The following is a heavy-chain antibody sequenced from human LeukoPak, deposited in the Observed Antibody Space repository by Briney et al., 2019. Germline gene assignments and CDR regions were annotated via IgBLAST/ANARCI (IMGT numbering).Heavy chain of an antibody. Sequence: GESLKISCKGSGYRFTGYWIGWVRQMPGKGLEWMGIIYPGDSDTRYSPSFQGQVTISADKSINTAYLQWSSLKASDTAMYYCARRDNQIGDYWGQGTLVTVSS. CDR1: GYRFTGYW. CDR3: ARRDNQIGDY. D-gene: IGHD2-15*01. J-gene: IGHJ4*02. CDR2: IYPGDSDT. V-gene: IGHV5-51*01.